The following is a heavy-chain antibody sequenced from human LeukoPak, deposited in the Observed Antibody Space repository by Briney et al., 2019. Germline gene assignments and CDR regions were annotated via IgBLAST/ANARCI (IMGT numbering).Heavy chain of an antibody. J-gene: IGHJ3*01. CDR3: AFCGGDCGGVFDV. CDR1: GYTFTNYD. CDR2: MTPNSGNT. Sequence: GASVKVSCKASGYTFTNYDINWLRQATGQGLEWMAWMTPNSGNTGHEQKFQGRLTMTRDISISTAYMELSSLRSEDTAVYYCAFCGGDCGGVFDVWGQGTTVTVSS. V-gene: IGHV1-8*01. D-gene: IGHD2-21*02.